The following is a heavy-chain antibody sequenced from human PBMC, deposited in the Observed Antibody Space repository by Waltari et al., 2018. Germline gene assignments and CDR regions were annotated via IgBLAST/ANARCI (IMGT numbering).Heavy chain of an antibody. CDR3: AREGYCSGGSCSGY. J-gene: IGHJ4*02. CDR1: GFTVSSNY. V-gene: IGHV3-53*01. D-gene: IGHD2-15*01. CDR2: IYSGGST. Sequence: EVQLVESGGGLIQPGGSLRLSCAASGFTVSSNYMSWVRQAPGKGLEWVSVIYSGGSTYYADSVKGRFTISRDNSKNTLYLQMNSLRAEDTAVYYCAREGYCSGGSCSGYWGQGTLVTVSS.